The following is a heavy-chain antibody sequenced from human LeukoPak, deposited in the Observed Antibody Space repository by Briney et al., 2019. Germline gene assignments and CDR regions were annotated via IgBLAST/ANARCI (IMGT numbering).Heavy chain of an antibody. V-gene: IGHV3-30*02. J-gene: IGHJ4*02. CDR2: VRYDGSNK. Sequence: SGGSLRLSCVVSGFTFSSFSMSWVRQAPGKGLEWVAFVRYDGSNKYYVDSVKGRFTISRDNSKNTVYLQMNSLRAEDTAMYYCAKALTVGDFDYWGQGTLVTVSS. D-gene: IGHD1-20*01. CDR3: AKALTVGDFDY. CDR1: GFTFSSFS.